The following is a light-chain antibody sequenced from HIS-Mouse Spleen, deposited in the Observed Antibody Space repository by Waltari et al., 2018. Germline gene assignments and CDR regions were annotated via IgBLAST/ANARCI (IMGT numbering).Light chain of an antibody. CDR2: GAS. CDR3: QQYGSSPFT. V-gene: IGKV3-20*01. CDR1: QSVSSSY. J-gene: IGKJ3*01. Sequence: EIVLTPSPGTLSLSPGERAPLSCRASQSVSSSYLAWYQQKPGQAPRLLIYGASSRATGIPDRFSGSGSGTDFTLTISRLEPEDFAVYYCQQYGSSPFTFGPGTKVDIK.